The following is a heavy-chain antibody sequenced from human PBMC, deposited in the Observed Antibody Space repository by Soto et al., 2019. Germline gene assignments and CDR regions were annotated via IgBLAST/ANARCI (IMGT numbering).Heavy chain of an antibody. CDR3: ARLYYGLDWFDP. J-gene: IGHJ5*02. D-gene: IGHD3-10*01. CDR1: GYSFTSYW. Sequence: GESLKISCKGSGYSFTSYWISWVRQMPGKSLEWMGRIDPSDSYTNYSPSFQGHVTISADKSISTAYLQWTSLKASDTAMYYCARLYYGLDWFDPWGQGTLVTVSS. V-gene: IGHV5-10-1*01. CDR2: IDPSDSYT.